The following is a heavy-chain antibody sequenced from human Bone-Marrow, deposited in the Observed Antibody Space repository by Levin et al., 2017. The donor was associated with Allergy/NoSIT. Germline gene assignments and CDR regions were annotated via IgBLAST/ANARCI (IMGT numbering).Heavy chain of an antibody. Sequence: LSLTCAASGFTFSSYSMNWVRQAPGKGLEWVSSISSSSSYIYYADSVKGRFTISRDNAKNSLYLQMNSLRAEDTAVYYCARVDGRVAAGYYFDYWGQGTLVTVSS. D-gene: IGHD6-13*01. CDR2: ISSSSSYI. V-gene: IGHV3-21*01. J-gene: IGHJ4*02. CDR3: ARVDGRVAAGYYFDY. CDR1: GFTFSSYS.